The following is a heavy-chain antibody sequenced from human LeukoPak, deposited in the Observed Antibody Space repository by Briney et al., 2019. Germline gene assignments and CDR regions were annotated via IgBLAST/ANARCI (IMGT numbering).Heavy chain of an antibody. J-gene: IGHJ4*02. V-gene: IGHV4-34*01. CDR2: INHSGST. Sequence: SETLSLTCAVYGGSFSGYYWSWIRQPPGKGLEWIGEINHSGSTNYNPSLKSRVTISVDTSKSQFSLKLSSVTAADTAVYYCARGLTKFDYWDQGTLVTVSS. CDR1: GGSFSGYY. CDR3: ARGLTKFDY.